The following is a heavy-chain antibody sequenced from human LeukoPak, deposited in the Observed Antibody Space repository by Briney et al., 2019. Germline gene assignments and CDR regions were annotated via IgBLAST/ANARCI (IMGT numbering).Heavy chain of an antibody. V-gene: IGHV3-23*01. CDR1: GFTFSSYA. CDR2: ISGSGGST. Sequence: GGSLRLSCAASGFTFSSYAMSWVRQAPGKGLEWVSAISGSGGSTYYADSVKGRFTISRDNSKNTLYLQMNSLRAEDTAAYYCATDRGGYGSGSHDYWGQGTLVTVSS. J-gene: IGHJ4*02. CDR3: ATDRGGYGSGSHDY. D-gene: IGHD3-10*01.